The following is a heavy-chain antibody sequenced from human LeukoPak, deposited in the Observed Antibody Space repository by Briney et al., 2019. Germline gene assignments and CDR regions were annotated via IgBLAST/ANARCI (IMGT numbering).Heavy chain of an antibody. V-gene: IGHV4-30-4*01. D-gene: IGHD3-10*01. CDR1: GGSISSGDYH. CDR2: ISHSGSA. Sequence: SQTLSLTCTVSGGSISSGDYHWSWFRQPPGKGLEWIGYISHSGSAYYNPSLKSRLAISVDTSKNQFSLKLSSVTAADTAVYYCARVPVIRGVIDYWGQGTLGTVSS. CDR3: ARVPVIRGVIDY. J-gene: IGHJ4*02.